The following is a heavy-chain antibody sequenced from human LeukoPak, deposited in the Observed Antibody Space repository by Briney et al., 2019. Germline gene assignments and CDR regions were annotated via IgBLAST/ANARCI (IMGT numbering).Heavy chain of an antibody. Sequence: GGSLRLSCAASGFAFSSYWMSWVRQAPGKGLEWVANVNQVGSDKYYMDSVKGRFTISRENAENSLDLQMNNLKAEDTTVYYCASDIWFGELLVDYWGQGTLVTVSS. CDR2: VNQVGSDK. J-gene: IGHJ4*02. D-gene: IGHD3-10*01. V-gene: IGHV3-7*03. CDR3: ASDIWFGELLVDY. CDR1: GFAFSSYW.